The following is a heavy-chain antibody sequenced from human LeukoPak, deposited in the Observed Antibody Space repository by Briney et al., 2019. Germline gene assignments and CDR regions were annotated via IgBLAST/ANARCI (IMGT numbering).Heavy chain of an antibody. CDR2: IYYGGTT. Sequence: SETLSPTCTVSGGSISSSNYYWGWVRQPPGKGMEWVGSIYYGGTTYYNPSLKSRVTISVDTSKSHFSLKLSSVTTADTAVYYCARGPLYSSSWFGYFDYWGQGTLVTVSS. D-gene: IGHD6-13*01. J-gene: IGHJ4*02. CDR3: ARGPLYSSSWFGYFDY. V-gene: IGHV4-39*07. CDR1: GGSISSSNYY.